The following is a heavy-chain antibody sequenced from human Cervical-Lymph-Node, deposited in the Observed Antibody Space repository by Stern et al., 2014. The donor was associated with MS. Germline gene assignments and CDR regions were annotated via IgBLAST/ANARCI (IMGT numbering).Heavy chain of an antibody. Sequence: QVQLVQSGAEVKKPGSSVKVSCKASGGTFSSYAISWVRQAPGQGLEWMGGIIPIFGTANYAQKFQGRVTITADESTSTAYMELSSLRSEDTAVYYCASGYCGGDCYSSLYPFDYWGQGTLVTVSS. CDR1: GGTFSSYA. J-gene: IGHJ4*02. CDR2: IIPIFGTA. V-gene: IGHV1-69*01. CDR3: ASGYCGGDCYSSLYPFDY. D-gene: IGHD2-21*02.